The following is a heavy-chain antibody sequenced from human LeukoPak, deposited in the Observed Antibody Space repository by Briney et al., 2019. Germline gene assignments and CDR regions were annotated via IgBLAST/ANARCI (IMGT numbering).Heavy chain of an antibody. J-gene: IGHJ4*02. Sequence: GRSLRLSCAASGFTFDDYAMHWVRQAPGKGLEWVSGISWNSGSIGYADSVKGRFTISRDNAKNSLYLQMNCLRAEDTALYYCAKDFNDYGGGGYWGQGTLVTVSS. CDR2: ISWNSGSI. CDR3: AKDFNDYGGGGY. D-gene: IGHD4-23*01. CDR1: GFTFDDYA. V-gene: IGHV3-9*01.